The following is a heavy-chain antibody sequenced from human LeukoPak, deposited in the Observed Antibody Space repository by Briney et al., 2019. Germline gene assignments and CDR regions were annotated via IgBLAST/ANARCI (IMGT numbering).Heavy chain of an antibody. Sequence: SGTLSLTCAVSGGSISSSNWWSWVRQPPGKGLEWIGEIYHSGSTYYNPSLKSRVTISVDTSKNQFSLKLSSVTAADTAVYYCAGRLYYDSSGYGYFDYWGQGTLVTVSS. J-gene: IGHJ4*02. D-gene: IGHD3-22*01. CDR1: GGSISSSNW. CDR2: IYHSGST. CDR3: AGRLYYDSSGYGYFDY. V-gene: IGHV4-4*02.